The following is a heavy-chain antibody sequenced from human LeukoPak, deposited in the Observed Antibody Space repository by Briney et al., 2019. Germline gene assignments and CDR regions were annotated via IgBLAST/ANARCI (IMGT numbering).Heavy chain of an antibody. CDR2: INPNSGGT. V-gene: IGHV1-2*02. J-gene: IGHJ5*02. CDR3: ARDGAYCGGDCYSGIGGVENWFDP. CDR1: GYTFTGYY. D-gene: IGHD2-21*02. Sequence: ASVKVSCKASGYTFTGYYMHWVRQAPGQGLEWMGWINPNSGGTDYAQKFQGRVTMTRDTSISTAYMELSRLRSDDTAVYYCARDGAYCGGDCYSGIGGVENWFDPWGQGTLVTVSS.